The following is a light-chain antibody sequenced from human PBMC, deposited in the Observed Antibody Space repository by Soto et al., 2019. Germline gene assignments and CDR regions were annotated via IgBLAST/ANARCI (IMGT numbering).Light chain of an antibody. V-gene: IGLV3-21*02. Sequence: SYELTQPPSVSVAPGQTARITCGGNNIGSKSVHWYQQKPCQAPVLVVYDDSDRPSGIPERFSGSNSGNTATLTISRVEAGDEADYYCQVWDSSSALFGGGTKVTVL. CDR3: QVWDSSSAL. J-gene: IGLJ2*01. CDR1: NIGSKS. CDR2: DDS.